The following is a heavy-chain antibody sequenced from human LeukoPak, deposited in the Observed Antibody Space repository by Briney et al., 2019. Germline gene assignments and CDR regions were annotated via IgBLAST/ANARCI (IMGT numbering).Heavy chain of an antibody. J-gene: IGHJ6*03. CDR3: ARPYCSSTSCYTGSTLSGYMDV. V-gene: IGHV4-39*07. CDR2: IYYSGST. CDR1: GGSISSSSYY. Sequence: SETLSLTCTVSGGSISSSSYYWGWIRQPPGKGLEWIGRIYYSGSTYYNPSLKSRVTISVDTSKNQFSLKLSSVTAADTAVYYCARPYCSSTSCYTGSTLSGYMDVWGKGTTVTVSS. D-gene: IGHD2-2*02.